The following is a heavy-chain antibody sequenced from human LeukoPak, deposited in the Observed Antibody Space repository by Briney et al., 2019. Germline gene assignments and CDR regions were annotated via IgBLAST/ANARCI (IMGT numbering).Heavy chain of an antibody. V-gene: IGHV3-11*01. D-gene: IGHD2/OR15-2a*01. Sequence: GGSLRLSCAASGFSFSDSYMSWIRQAPGQGLEWLSYIKSSDASTFYADSVKGRFTVSRDNAKNSLYLQMNSLRAEDTAVYYCARRGNMSSHAFDIWGQGTVVTVSS. J-gene: IGHJ3*02. CDR2: IKSSDAST. CDR1: GFSFSDSY. CDR3: ARRGNMSSHAFDI.